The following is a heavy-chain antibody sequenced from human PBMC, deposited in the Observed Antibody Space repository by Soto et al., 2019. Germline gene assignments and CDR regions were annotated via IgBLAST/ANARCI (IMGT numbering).Heavy chain of an antibody. CDR3: AHGSGWLFDY. Sequence: QITLKESGPPLVKPTQTLTLTCTFSGFSLRDYAVGVGWIRQPPGKALEWLSFIYWNDNEYYSPSLRSRLTISKDTPKNQVVLTMTNMDPVETATYYCAHGSGWLFDYWGQGTLVTVSS. CDR1: GFSLRDYAVG. J-gene: IGHJ4*02. CDR2: IYWNDNE. D-gene: IGHD6-19*01. V-gene: IGHV2-5*01.